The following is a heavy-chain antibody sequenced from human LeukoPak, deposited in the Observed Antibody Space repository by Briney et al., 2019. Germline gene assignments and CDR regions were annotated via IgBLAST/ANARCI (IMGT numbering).Heavy chain of an antibody. V-gene: IGHV3-66*01. CDR1: RFTVSSNY. Sequence: GGSLRLSCAASRFTVSSNYMSWVRQAPGKGLEWVSVIYSGGSTYYADSVKGRFTISRDNSKNTLYLQMNSLRAEDTAVYYCSGAYDSSGGPLDYWGQGTLVTVSS. D-gene: IGHD3-22*01. J-gene: IGHJ4*02. CDR2: IYSGGST. CDR3: SGAYDSSGGPLDY.